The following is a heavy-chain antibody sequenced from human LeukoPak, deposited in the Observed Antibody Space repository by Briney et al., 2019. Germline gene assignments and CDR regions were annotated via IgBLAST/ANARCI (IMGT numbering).Heavy chain of an antibody. J-gene: IGHJ4*02. CDR1: GXSISSYY. D-gene: IGHD6-6*01. CDR2: IYYSGST. Sequence: PSETLSLTCTVSGXSISSYYWSWIRQPPGKGLEWIGYIYYSGSTNYNPSLKSRVTISVDTSKNQFSLKLSSVTAADTAVYYCARVHESIDYWGQGTLVTVSS. CDR3: ARVHESIDY. V-gene: IGHV4-59*01.